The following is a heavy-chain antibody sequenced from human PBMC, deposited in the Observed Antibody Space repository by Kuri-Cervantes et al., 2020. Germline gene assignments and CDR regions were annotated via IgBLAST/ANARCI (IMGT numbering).Heavy chain of an antibody. CDR2: INHSGST. Sequence: GSLRLSCAVYGGSFSGYYWNWIRQPPGKGLEWTGEINHSGSTDYNPSLKSRVTISIDTSKNQFSLKLSSATAADTAVYYCARGPSYPWFDPWGQGTLVTVSS. CDR3: ARGPSYPWFDP. V-gene: IGHV4-34*01. CDR1: GGSFSGYY. J-gene: IGHJ5*02.